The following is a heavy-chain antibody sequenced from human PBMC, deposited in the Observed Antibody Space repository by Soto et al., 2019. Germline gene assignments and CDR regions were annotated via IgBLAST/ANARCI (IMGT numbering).Heavy chain of an antibody. CDR2: IIPIFGTA. V-gene: IGHV1-69*06. CDR1: GGTFSSYA. J-gene: IGHJ3*02. CDR3: ASKRSYYDAFDI. D-gene: IGHD1-26*01. Sequence: QVQLVQSGAEVKKPGSSVKVSCKASGGTFSSYAISWVRQAPGQGLEWMGGIIPIFGTANYAQKFQCRVTITADKSTRTAYLELSSLRSEDTAVYYCASKRSYYDAFDIWGQGTMVTVSS.